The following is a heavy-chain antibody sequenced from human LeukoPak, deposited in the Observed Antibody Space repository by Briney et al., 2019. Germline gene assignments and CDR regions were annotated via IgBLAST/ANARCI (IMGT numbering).Heavy chain of an antibody. CDR1: GFTFSSYA. CDR2: ISGSGGST. CDR3: AKGLDYYYGMDV. J-gene: IGHJ6*02. V-gene: IGHV3-23*01. Sequence: PGGSLRLSCAASGFTFSSYAMSWVRQAPGKGLEWVSAISGSGGSTYYADSVKGRFTISRDNSKNTLYLQMNSLRAEDTAIYYCAKGLDYYYGMDVWGQGTTVTVSS. D-gene: IGHD3-22*01.